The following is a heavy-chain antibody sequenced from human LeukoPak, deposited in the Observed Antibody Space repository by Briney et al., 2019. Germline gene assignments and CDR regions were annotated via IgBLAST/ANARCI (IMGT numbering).Heavy chain of an antibody. D-gene: IGHD6-19*01. V-gene: IGHV4-34*01. CDR1: GGSFSGYY. J-gene: IGHJ4*02. CDR2: INHSGST. CDR3: ARDATYSSGWYKVYYFDY. Sequence: PSETLSLTCAVYGGSFSGYYWSWIRQPPGKGLEWIGEINHSGSTNYNPSLKSRVTISVDTSKNQSSLKLSSVTAADTAVYYCARDATYSSGWYKVYYFDYWGQGTLVTVSS.